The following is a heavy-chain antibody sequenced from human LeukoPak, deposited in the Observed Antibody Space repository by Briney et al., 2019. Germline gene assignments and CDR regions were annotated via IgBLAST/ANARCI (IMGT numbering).Heavy chain of an antibody. CDR1: GFTFDDYA. V-gene: IGHV3-9*01. D-gene: IGHD2-8*01. CDR3: AKGILLYVVMDGMDV. Sequence: GGSLRLSCAASGFTFDDYAMHWVRQAPGKGLEWVSGISWNSGSIGYADSVKGRFTTSRDNAKNSLYLQMNSLRAEDTALYYCAKGILLYVVMDGMDVWGQGTTVTVSS. J-gene: IGHJ6*02. CDR2: ISWNSGSI.